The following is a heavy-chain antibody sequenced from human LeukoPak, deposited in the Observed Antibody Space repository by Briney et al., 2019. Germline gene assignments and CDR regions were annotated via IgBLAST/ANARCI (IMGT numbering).Heavy chain of an antibody. CDR2: IYSGGST. V-gene: IGHV3-53*01. CDR3: ARGAYSSSWYFGY. CDR1: GFTVSSNY. D-gene: IGHD6-13*01. J-gene: IGHJ4*02. Sequence: GGSLRLSCAASGFTVSSNYMSWVRQAPGKGLEWVSVIYSGGSTYYADSVKGRFTISRDNSKNTLFLQVNSLRAEDTAVYYCARGAYSSSWYFGYWGQGTLVTVSS.